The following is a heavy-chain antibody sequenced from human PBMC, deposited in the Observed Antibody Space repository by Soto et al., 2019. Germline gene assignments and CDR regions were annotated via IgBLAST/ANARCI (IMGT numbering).Heavy chain of an antibody. V-gene: IGHV3-30-3*01. CDR3: ASLPRRVVAAAVLDY. J-gene: IGHJ4*02. CDR1: GFTFSSYA. D-gene: IGHD2-15*01. Sequence: GGSLRLSCAASGFTFSSYAMHWVRQAPGKGLEWVAVISYDGSNKYYADPVKGRFTISRDNSKNTLYLQMNSLRAEDTAVYYCASLPRRVVAAAVLDYWGQGTLVTVS. CDR2: ISYDGSNK.